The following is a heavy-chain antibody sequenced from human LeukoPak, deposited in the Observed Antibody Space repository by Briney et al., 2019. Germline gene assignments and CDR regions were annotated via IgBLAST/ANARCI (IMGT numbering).Heavy chain of an antibody. J-gene: IGHJ5*02. D-gene: IGHD6-25*01. CDR3: ARDRPGSAGA. Sequence: GGSVRLFCAASGFTFSNYWMSWVCQAPGKGLEWVANIKQDGSEGYYVDSVKGRFTISRDNAKNSVYLQMNSLRAEDTAVYYCARDRPGSAGAWGQGTLVPVSS. V-gene: IGHV3-7*04. CDR2: IKQDGSEG. CDR1: GFTFSNYW.